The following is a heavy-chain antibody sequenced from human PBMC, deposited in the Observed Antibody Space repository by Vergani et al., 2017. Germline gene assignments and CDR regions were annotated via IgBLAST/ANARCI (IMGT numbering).Heavy chain of an antibody. CDR3: ARGRCIAARPPSSRSCYYYYMDV. CDR1: GGSFSGYY. Sequence: QVQLQQWGAGLLKPSETLSLTCAVYGGSFSGYYWSWIRQPPGKGLEWIGEINHSGSTNYNPSLKSRVTISVDTSKNQFSLKLSSVTAADTAVYYCARGRCIAARPPSSRSCYYYYMDVWGKGTTVTVSS. V-gene: IGHV4-34*01. D-gene: IGHD6-6*01. CDR2: INHSGST. J-gene: IGHJ6*03.